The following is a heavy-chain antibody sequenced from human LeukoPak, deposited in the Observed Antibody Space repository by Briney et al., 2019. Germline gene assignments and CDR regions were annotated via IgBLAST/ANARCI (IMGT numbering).Heavy chain of an antibody. CDR3: ARDLRVTSLYCGGDCYFDY. CDR2: ISSSGSTI. Sequence: PGGSLRLSCAASGFTFSDYYMSWIRQAPGKGLEWVSYISSSGSTIYYADSVKGRFTISRDNAKNSLYLQMNSLRAEDTAVYYCARDLRVTSLYCGGDCYFDYWGQGTLVTVSS. D-gene: IGHD2-21*02. V-gene: IGHV3-11*01. CDR1: GFTFSDYY. J-gene: IGHJ4*02.